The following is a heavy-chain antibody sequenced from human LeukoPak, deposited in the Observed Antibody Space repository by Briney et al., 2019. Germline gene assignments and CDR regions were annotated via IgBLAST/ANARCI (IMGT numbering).Heavy chain of an antibody. Sequence: GGSLRLSCAASGFTFSDYNMNWVRQAPGKGLEWVSYISSSSTIYYADSVKGRFTISRDNAKNSLYLQMNSLRAEDTAVYYCARDRPADYWGQGTLVTVSS. CDR3: ARDRPADY. J-gene: IGHJ4*02. CDR1: GFTFSDYN. V-gene: IGHV3-69-1*01. CDR2: ISSSSTI.